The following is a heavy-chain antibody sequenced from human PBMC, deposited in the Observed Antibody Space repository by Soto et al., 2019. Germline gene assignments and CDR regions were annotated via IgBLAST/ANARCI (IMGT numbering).Heavy chain of an antibody. J-gene: IGHJ5*02. V-gene: IGHV1-46*01. CDR2: ISPSGAGT. D-gene: IGHD3-3*01. Sequence: GASVKVSCKASGYTFRNYYMHWVRQAPGQGLEWMGAISPSGAGTNYAQKFQGRVTMTWDTSTSTAYMELSSLRSDDTAVYYCARYPQPKPGFLEWFFNWLDTWGQGTLVTVSS. CDR1: GYTFRNYY. CDR3: ARYPQPKPGFLEWFFNWLDT.